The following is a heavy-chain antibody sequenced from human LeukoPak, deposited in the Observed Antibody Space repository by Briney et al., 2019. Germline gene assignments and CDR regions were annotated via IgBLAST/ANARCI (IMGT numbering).Heavy chain of an antibody. D-gene: IGHD1-26*01. V-gene: IGHV4-59*01. CDR2: IYYSGST. Sequence: SETLSLTCTVSGGSISSYYWSWIRQPPGKGLEWIGYIYYSGSTNYNPSLKSRVTISVDTSKNQFSLKLSSVTAADTAVYYCARKGGGRSAFDIWGQGTMVTVSS. J-gene: IGHJ3*02. CDR3: ARKGGGRSAFDI. CDR1: GGSISSYY.